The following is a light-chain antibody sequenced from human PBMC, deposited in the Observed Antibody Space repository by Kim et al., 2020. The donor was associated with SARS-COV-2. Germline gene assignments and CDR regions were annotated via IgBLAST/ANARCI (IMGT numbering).Light chain of an antibody. V-gene: IGLV1-44*01. Sequence: ELTQPPSASGTPGQRVTISCSGSSSNIGSNTVNWYQQLPGTAPKLLIYSNNQRPSGVPDRFSGSKSGTSASLAISGLQSEDEADYYCAAWDDSPNGLYVFGTGTKVTVL. CDR3: AAWDDSPNGLYV. J-gene: IGLJ1*01. CDR1: SSNIGSNT. CDR2: SNN.